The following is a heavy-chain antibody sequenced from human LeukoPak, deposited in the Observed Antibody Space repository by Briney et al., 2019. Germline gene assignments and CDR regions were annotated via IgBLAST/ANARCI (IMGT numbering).Heavy chain of an antibody. V-gene: IGHV1-18*01. Sequence: GASVKVSCKTSGYSFILYGISWVRQAPGQGPEWMGWISTSTGDTKYTQKFQGRVTLTTDTSTSTANMELSSLRSDDTAVYYCARDDNYGIFVNVDYWGQGTLVTVSS. CDR1: GYSFILYG. D-gene: IGHD4-11*01. CDR2: ISTSTGDT. CDR3: ARDDNYGIFVNVDY. J-gene: IGHJ4*02.